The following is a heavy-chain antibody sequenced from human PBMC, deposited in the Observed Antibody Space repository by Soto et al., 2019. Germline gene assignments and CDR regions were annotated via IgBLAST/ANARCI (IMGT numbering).Heavy chain of an antibody. J-gene: IGHJ4*02. CDR2: IYYSGST. D-gene: IGHD2-15*01. Sequence: PSETLSLTCTVSGGSVSSGDYYWSWIRQPPGKGLEWIGYIYYSGSTYYNPSLKSRVTISVDTSKNQFSLKLSSVTAADTAVYYCARVLNCSGGSCLDYWGQGTLVTVSS. CDR3: ARVLNCSGGSCLDY. V-gene: IGHV4-30-4*01. CDR1: GGSVSSGDYY.